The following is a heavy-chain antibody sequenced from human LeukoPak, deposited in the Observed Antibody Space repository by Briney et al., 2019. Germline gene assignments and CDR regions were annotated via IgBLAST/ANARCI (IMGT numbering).Heavy chain of an antibody. CDR3: ARDVGATIPFDY. CDR1: GYTFTSYY. V-gene: IGHV1-18*04. D-gene: IGHD1-26*01. CDR2: ISAYNGNT. Sequence: ASVKVSCKASGYTFTSYYMHWVRQAPGQGLEWMGWISAYNGNTNYAQKLQGRVTMTTDTSTSTAYMELRSLRSDDTAVYYCARDVGATIPFDYWGQGTLVTVSS. J-gene: IGHJ4*02.